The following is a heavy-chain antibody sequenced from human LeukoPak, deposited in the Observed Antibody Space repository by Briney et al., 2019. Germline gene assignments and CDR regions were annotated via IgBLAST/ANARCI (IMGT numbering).Heavy chain of an antibody. J-gene: IGHJ5*02. CDR3: TSLGISGTTWDWFDP. CDR1: GYSISSGYY. CDR2: IYHAET. D-gene: IGHD1-7*01. Sequence: PSETLSLTCAVSGYSISSGYYWGWIRQPPGKGLEWIGNIYHAETYYNPSLKSRVTISVDTSKNQFSLKLSSVTAADTALYYCTSLGISGTTWDWFDPWGQGTLVTVSS. V-gene: IGHV4-38-2*01.